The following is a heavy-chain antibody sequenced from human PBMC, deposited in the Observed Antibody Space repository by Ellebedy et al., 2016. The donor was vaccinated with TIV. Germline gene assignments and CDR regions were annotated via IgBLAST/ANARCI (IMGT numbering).Heavy chain of an antibody. J-gene: IGHJ4*02. CDR1: GFTFSSYW. V-gene: IGHV3-7*01. CDR3: ARDGNQLDY. Sequence: GESLKISCAASGFTFSSYWMSWVRQAPGKGLEWVANIKQDGSEKYYVDSVKGRFTISRDNAKNSLYLQMNSLRAEDTAVYYCARDGNQLDYWGQGTLVIVSS. CDR2: IKQDGSEK. D-gene: IGHD1-1*01.